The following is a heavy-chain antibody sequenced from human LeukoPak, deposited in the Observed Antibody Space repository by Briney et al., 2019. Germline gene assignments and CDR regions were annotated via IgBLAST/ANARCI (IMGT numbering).Heavy chain of an antibody. Sequence: GASVKVSCKASRGTFSSYAIIWVRQAPGQGLEWMGGIIPIFGTANYAQKFQGRVTMTRDTSISTAYMELSRLRSDDTAVYYCALVSGSYYSADYWGQGTLVTVSS. CDR1: RGTFSSYA. D-gene: IGHD3-10*01. V-gene: IGHV1-69*05. CDR3: ALVSGSYYSADY. J-gene: IGHJ4*02. CDR2: IIPIFGTA.